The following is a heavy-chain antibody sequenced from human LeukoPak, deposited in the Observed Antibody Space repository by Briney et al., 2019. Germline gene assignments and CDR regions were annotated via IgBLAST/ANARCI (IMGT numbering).Heavy chain of an antibody. CDR2: INHSGST. CDR1: GGSFSGYY. D-gene: IGHD3-22*01. CDR3: ARGRDSSGYYFDF. V-gene: IGHV4-34*01. J-gene: IGHJ4*02. Sequence: SETLSLTCAVYGGSFSGYYWSWIRQPPGKGLEWIGEINHSGSTNYNPSLKSRVTISVDTSKNQFSLKLSSVTAADTAVYYCARGRDSSGYYFDFWGQGTLVTVSS.